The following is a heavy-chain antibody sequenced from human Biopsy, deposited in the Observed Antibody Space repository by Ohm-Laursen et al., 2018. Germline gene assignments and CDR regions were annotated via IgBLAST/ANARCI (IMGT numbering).Heavy chain of an antibody. CDR2: VYFTGST. CDR1: GGSFTGHY. Sequence: SETLSLTCTVSGGSFTGHYWTWIRQTPEKGLEWIGHVYFTGSTNFNPSLKSRVTISVDTSRVRFSLTLSSVTAADTAIYYCARDRRGDSYMDVWGQGTTVTVSS. D-gene: IGHD2-15*01. CDR3: ARDRRGDSYMDV. V-gene: IGHV4-59*11. J-gene: IGHJ6*02.